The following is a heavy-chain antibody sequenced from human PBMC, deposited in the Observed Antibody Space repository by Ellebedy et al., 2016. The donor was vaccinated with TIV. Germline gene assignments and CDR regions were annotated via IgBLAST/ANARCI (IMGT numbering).Heavy chain of an antibody. CDR2: FDPEDGET. V-gene: IGHV1-24*01. Sequence: ASVKVSXKVSGYTLTELSMHWVRQAPGKGLEWMGGFDPEDGETIYAQKFQGRVTMTEDTSTDTAYMELSSLRSEDTAVYYCATWTTVTSYYFDYWGQGTLVTVSS. D-gene: IGHD4-17*01. CDR1: GYTLTELS. J-gene: IGHJ4*02. CDR3: ATWTTVTSYYFDY.